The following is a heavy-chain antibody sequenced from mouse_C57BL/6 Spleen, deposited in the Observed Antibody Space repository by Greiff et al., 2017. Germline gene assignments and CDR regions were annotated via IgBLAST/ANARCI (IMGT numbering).Heavy chain of an antibody. Sequence: VQLQQSGAELVRPGTSVTVSCKASGYAFTNYLIEWVKQRPGQGLEWIGVINPGSGGTNYNEKFKGKATLTADKSSSTAYMQLSSLTSEDSAVYFCARGDSSGEAFAYWGQGTLVTVSA. CDR2: INPGSGGT. V-gene: IGHV1-54*01. CDR3: ARGDSSGEAFAY. D-gene: IGHD3-2*02. J-gene: IGHJ3*01. CDR1: GYAFTNYL.